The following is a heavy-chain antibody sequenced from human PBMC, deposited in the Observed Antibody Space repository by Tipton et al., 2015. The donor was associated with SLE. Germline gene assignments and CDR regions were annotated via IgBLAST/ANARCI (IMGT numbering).Heavy chain of an antibody. CDR1: GGSISSYY. Sequence: TLSLTCTVSGGSISSYYWSWIRQPPGKGLEWIGYIYYSGSTNYNPSLKSRVTISVDTSKNQFSLKLSSVTAADTAVYYCARSRKYPYYMDVWGKGTTVTVSS. V-gene: IGHV4-59*01. J-gene: IGHJ6*03. CDR2: IYYSGST. CDR3: ARSRKYPYYMDV. D-gene: IGHD6-6*01.